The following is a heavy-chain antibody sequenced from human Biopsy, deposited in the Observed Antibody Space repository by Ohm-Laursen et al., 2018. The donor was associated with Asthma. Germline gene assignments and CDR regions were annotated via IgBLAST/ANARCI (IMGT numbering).Heavy chain of an antibody. D-gene: IGHD4-17*01. Sequence: TLSLTCTVSGGSINIGDYYWSWIRQLPVKGLEWIGYIYYSGSTYYNPSLKSRVSISLDTSKNQFSLSLTSVTAADTAVYYCARTNYGDDGFDPWGQGTLVTVSS. CDR2: IYYSGST. V-gene: IGHV4-31*03. J-gene: IGHJ5*02. CDR3: ARTNYGDDGFDP. CDR1: GGSINIGDYY.